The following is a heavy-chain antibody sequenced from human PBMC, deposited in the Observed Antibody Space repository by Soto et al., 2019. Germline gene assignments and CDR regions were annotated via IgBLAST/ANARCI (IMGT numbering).Heavy chain of an antibody. Sequence: QIQLVQSGAEVKKPGASVKVSCKASGYTFSSYHITWVRQAPGQGLEWMGWISAYNGNTNYAQNLQGRVTMTTDPSTSTAYMELRSLRSDDTAVYYCARDLPPVDYWGQGTLVAVSS. CDR3: ARDLPPVDY. J-gene: IGHJ4*02. CDR2: ISAYNGNT. CDR1: GYTFSSYH. V-gene: IGHV1-18*01.